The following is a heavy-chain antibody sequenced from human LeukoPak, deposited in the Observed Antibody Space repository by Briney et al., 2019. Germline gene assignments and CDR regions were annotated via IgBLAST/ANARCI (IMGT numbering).Heavy chain of an antibody. D-gene: IGHD4-17*01. Sequence: GGSLRLSCAASGFTFSSYAMSWVRQAPGKGLEWVSAISGSGGSTYYADSVKGRFTISRDNAKNSLYLQMNSLRAEDTALYYCAKEHYGDYYFDYWGQGTLVTVSS. CDR3: AKEHYGDYYFDY. V-gene: IGHV3-23*01. CDR2: ISGSGGST. J-gene: IGHJ4*02. CDR1: GFTFSSYA.